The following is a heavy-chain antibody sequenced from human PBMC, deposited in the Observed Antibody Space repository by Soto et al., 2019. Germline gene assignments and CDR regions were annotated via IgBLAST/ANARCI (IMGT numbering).Heavy chain of an antibody. J-gene: IGHJ6*04. CDR2: IIPIFGTA. Sequence: QVQLVQSGAEVKKPGSSVKVSCKASGGTFSSYAISWVRQAPGQGLEWMGGIIPIFGTANYAQKFQGRVTITADESTSTAYMELGSLRSEDTAVYYCARGGGEYQLLYSGMDVWSEGSTVTVSS. D-gene: IGHD2-2*01. V-gene: IGHV1-69*12. CDR1: GGTFSSYA. CDR3: ARGGGEYQLLYSGMDV.